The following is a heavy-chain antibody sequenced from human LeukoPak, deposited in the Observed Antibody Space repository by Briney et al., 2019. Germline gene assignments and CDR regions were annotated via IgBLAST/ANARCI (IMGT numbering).Heavy chain of an antibody. CDR3: ARGGRDGYNNWFDP. CDR2: MYTSGST. D-gene: IGHD5-24*01. Sequence: SQTLSLTCTVSGGSISSGSYYWNWIRQPAGEGLEWIGRMYTSGSTNYNPSLKSRVTMSVDTSKNQFSLEPTSVTAADTAVYYCARGGRDGYNNWFDPWGQGTLVTVSS. CDR1: GGSISSGSYY. J-gene: IGHJ5*02. V-gene: IGHV4-61*02.